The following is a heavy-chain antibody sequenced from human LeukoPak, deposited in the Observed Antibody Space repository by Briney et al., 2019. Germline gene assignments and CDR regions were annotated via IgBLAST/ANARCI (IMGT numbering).Heavy chain of an antibody. CDR2: ISSSGSTI. Sequence: GGSLRLSCAASGFTFSDYYMSWIRQAPGKGLEWVSYISSSGSTIYYADSVKGRFTISRDNAKNSLYLQMNSLRSEDTAVYYCAAYYYADYNYGMDVWGQGTTVTVSS. CDR3: AAYYYADYNYGMDV. CDR1: GFTFSDYY. J-gene: IGHJ6*02. V-gene: IGHV3-11*01. D-gene: IGHD3-10*01.